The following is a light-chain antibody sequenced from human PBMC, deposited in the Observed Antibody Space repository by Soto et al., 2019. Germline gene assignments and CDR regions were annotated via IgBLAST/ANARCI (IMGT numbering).Light chain of an antibody. CDR1: QSVSSSY. V-gene: IGKV3-20*01. CDR3: QQVCSSPRT. J-gene: IGKJ1*01. Sequence: EIVLTQSPGTLSLSPGERATLSCRASQSVSSSYLAWYQQKPGEAPRLRIYGASSRATGIPDRFSGSGSGKDLTLTLSSLEPEAFAAYFCQQVCSSPRTLGQGNKVEI. CDR2: GAS.